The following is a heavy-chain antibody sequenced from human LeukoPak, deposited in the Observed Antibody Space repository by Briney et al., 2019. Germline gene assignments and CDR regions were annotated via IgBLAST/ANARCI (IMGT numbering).Heavy chain of an antibody. CDR2: ISSSSSRI. D-gene: IGHD3-10*01. CDR3: ARDYVGLVWFGKLSY. J-gene: IGHJ4*02. V-gene: IGHV3-48*02. CDR1: GFTVSSNY. Sequence: GSLRLSCAASGFTVSSNYMNWVRQAPGKGLEWVSYISSSSSRIYYADSVKGRFTISRDNAKNSLYLQMNSLRDEDTAVYYCARDYVGLVWFGKLSYWGQGTLVTVSS.